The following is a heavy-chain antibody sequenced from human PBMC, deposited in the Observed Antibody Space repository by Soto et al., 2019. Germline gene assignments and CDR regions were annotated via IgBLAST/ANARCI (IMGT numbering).Heavy chain of an antibody. CDR1: GYTFTGYY. D-gene: IGHD3-3*01. CDR3: ARDHLKLRFLEWLAPAASYYYGMDV. J-gene: IGHJ6*02. V-gene: IGHV1-2*04. Sequence: GASVKVSCKASGYTFTGYYMHWVRQAPGQGLEWMGWINPNSGGTNYAQKFQRWVTMTRDTSISTAYMELSRLRSDDTAVYYCARDHLKLRFLEWLAPAASYYYGMDVWGQGTTVTVSS. CDR2: INPNSGGT.